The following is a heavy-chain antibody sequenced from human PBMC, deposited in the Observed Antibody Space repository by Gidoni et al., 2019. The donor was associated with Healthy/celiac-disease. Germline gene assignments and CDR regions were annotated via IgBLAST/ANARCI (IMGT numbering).Heavy chain of an antibody. CDR1: GFTFSSYA. Sequence: QVQLVASGGGVVQPGRSLRLSCAAYGFTFSSYAMHWVRQAPGKGLEWVAVISYDGSNKYYADSVKGRFTISRDNSKNTLYLQMNSLRAEDTAVYYCARETDFYGMDVWGQGTTVTVSS. V-gene: IGHV3-30-3*01. D-gene: IGHD2-21*02. CDR2: ISYDGSNK. CDR3: ARETDFYGMDV. J-gene: IGHJ6*02.